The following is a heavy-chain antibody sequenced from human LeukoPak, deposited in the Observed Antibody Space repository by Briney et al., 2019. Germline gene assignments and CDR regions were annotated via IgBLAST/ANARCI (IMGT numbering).Heavy chain of an antibody. Sequence: GESLKISCKGSGYTFSSYWTAWVRQMLGKGLEWMGIIYPGDSDTRYSPSFQGQVTISADKSISTAYLQWSSLKASDTAIYYCARQTYCTNGVCVALDFWGQGTMVTVSS. CDR3: ARQTYCTNGVCVALDF. J-gene: IGHJ3*01. V-gene: IGHV5-51*01. CDR1: GYTFSSYW. D-gene: IGHD2-8*01. CDR2: IYPGDSDT.